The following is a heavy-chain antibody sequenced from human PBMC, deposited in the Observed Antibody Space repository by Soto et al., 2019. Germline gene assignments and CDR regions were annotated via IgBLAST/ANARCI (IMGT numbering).Heavy chain of an antibody. CDR2: ISGSGGST. V-gene: IGHV3-23*01. D-gene: IGHD6-19*01. CDR1: GFTFSSYA. J-gene: IGHJ6*02. CDR3: AKSVLLSGWYDYHYYGMDV. Sequence: PGGSLRLSCAASGFTFSSYAMSWVRQAPGKGLDWVSAISGSGGSTYYADSVKGRFTISRDNSKNTLYLQMNSLRAEDTGVYYCAKSVLLSGWYDYHYYGMDVWGQGTTVTVSS.